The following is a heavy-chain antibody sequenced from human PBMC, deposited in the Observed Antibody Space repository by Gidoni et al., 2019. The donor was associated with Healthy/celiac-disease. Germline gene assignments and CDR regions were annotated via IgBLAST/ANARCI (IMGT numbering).Heavy chain of an antibody. Sequence: EVQLVESGGGWVQPGRSLRLSGAASGFTFDDYAMHWVRQAPGKGLEWVSGISWNSGSIGYADSVKGRFTISRDNAKNSLYLQMNSLRAEDTALYYCAKDIYGGNSGTVDYWGQGTLVTVSS. V-gene: IGHV3-9*01. CDR1: GFTFDDYA. D-gene: IGHD2-21*02. J-gene: IGHJ4*02. CDR3: AKDIYGGNSGTVDY. CDR2: ISWNSGSI.